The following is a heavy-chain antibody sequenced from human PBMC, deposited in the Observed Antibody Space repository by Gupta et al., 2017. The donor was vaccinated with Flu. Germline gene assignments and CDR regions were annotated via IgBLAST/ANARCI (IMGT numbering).Heavy chain of an antibody. V-gene: IGHV3-15*01. D-gene: IGHD2-2*01. CDR1: GFTFSNAW. CDR2: IKSKTDGGTT. J-gene: IGHJ4*02. CDR3: TTDPLVVVPAAPFDY. Sequence: EVQLVESGGGLVKPGGSLRLSCAASGFTFSNAWMSWVRQAPGKGLEWVGRIKSKTDGGTTDYAAPVKGRFTISRDDSKNTLYLQMNSLKTEDTAVYYCTTDPLVVVPAAPFDYWGQGTLVTVSS.